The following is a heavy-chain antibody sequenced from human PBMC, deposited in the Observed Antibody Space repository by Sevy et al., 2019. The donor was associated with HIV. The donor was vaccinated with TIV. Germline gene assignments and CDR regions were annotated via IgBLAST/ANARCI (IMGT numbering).Heavy chain of an antibody. CDR3: AKEMGGGSGMAFLVDY. D-gene: IGHD5-18*01. V-gene: IGHV3-23*01. Sequence: RGYLRLSCAASGFTFNNFAMGWVRQAPGKGLDRISVISGNGDYTYYADSVKGRFTISRDNSKNTLFLQMNSLRAEDTAIFYCAKEMGGGSGMAFLVDYWGQGTLVTVSS. CDR2: ISGNGDYT. J-gene: IGHJ4*02. CDR1: GFTFNNFA.